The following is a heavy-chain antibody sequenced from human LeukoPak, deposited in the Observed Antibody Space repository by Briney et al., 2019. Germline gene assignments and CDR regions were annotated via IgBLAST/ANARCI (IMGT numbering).Heavy chain of an antibody. J-gene: IGHJ4*02. CDR1: GFTFSSYA. V-gene: IGHV3-23*01. CDR3: ARDPNYYGSSGGYFDY. CDR2: ISGSGGST. D-gene: IGHD3-10*01. Sequence: PGGSLRLSCAASGFTFSSYAMSWVRQAPGKGLEWVSAISGSGGSTYYADSVKGRFTIPRDNSKNTLYLQMNSLRAEDTAVYYCARDPNYYGSSGGYFDYWGQGTLVTVSS.